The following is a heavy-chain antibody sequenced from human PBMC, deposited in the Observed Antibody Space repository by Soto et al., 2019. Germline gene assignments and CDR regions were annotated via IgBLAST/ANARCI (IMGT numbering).Heavy chain of an antibody. V-gene: IGHV4-39*01. J-gene: IGHJ6*03. CDR2: IYYSGST. CDR1: GGSISSSSYY. D-gene: IGHD6-13*01. CDR3: ARLQAGYSSSWYYYYYMDV. Sequence: SETLSLTCTVSGGSISSSSYYWGWIRQPPGKGLEWIGSIYYSGSTYYNPSLKSRVTISVDTSKNQFSLKLSSVTAADTAVYYCARLQAGYSSSWYYYYYMDVWGKGTTVTVSS.